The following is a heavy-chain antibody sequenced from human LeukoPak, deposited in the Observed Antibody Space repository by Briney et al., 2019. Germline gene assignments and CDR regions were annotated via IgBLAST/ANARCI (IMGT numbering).Heavy chain of an antibody. V-gene: IGHV3-48*01. CDR3: ARDPYHRIAAAGTGDY. CDR1: GFTFSSYS. CDR2: ISSSSSTI. D-gene: IGHD6-13*01. Sequence: PGGSLRLSCAASGFTFSSYSMNWVRQAPGKGLEWVSYISSSSSTIYYADSVKGRFTISRDNAKNSLYLQMNSLRVEDTAVYCCARDPYHRIAAAGTGDYWGQGTLVTVSS. J-gene: IGHJ4*02.